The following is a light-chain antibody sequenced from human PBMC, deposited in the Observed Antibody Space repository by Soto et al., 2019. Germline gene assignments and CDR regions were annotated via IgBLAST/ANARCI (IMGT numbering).Light chain of an antibody. Sequence: DIQMTQSPSTLSASVGDRVTITCRASQSVSTWLAWYQHKPGKAPKLLIYQASSLEGGVPSRFSGSGSGTEFTLTISSLQPDDFATYYCQQYSIYSRIFGQGTKVETK. CDR1: QSVSTW. V-gene: IGKV1-5*03. CDR3: QQYSIYSRI. J-gene: IGKJ1*01. CDR2: QAS.